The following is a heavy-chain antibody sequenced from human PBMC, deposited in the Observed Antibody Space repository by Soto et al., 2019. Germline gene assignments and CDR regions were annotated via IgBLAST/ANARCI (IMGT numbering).Heavy chain of an antibody. J-gene: IGHJ6*02. CDR1: GLTISNYG. V-gene: IGHV3-30-3*01. CDR2: ISYDGTIT. Sequence: PGGSLRLSCAASGLTISNYGMHWVRQAPGKGLEWVAVISYDGTITYYADSVKGRFTISRDNSKNTLYLQMNSLRTEDTAVYYCATTRVGPCSSSICFSGIFDGMDVWGQGTTVTVSS. D-gene: IGHD2-2*01. CDR3: ATTRVGPCSSSICFSGIFDGMDV.